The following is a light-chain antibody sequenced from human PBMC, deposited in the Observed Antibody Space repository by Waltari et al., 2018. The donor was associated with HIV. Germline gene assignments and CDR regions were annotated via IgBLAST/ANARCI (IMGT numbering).Light chain of an antibody. CDR3: QSFDSSLGGWV. V-gene: IGLV1-40*01. J-gene: IGLJ3*02. CDR1: TPTLGAPPA. CDR2: GNS. Sequence: QSVLTQPPSVSGAPGPRVTIPCTGSTPTLGAPPAVHWYQQFPGTAPKPLIYGNSNRPSGVPDRFSGSRSGTSSSLAISGLQAEDEAHYYCQSFDSSLGGWVFGGGTKLTVL.